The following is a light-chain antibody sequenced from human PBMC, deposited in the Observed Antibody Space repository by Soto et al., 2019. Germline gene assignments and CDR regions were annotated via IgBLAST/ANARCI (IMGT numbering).Light chain of an antibody. CDR2: AAS. Sequence: DIQLTQSPSFLSASVGDRVTITCRASQGISSYLAWYQQKPGKAPKLLIYAASTLQSGVPSRFSGSGSGTEFTLTISSLQPEDFATYYCQQLNSYSPWTFDQGTKVEIK. CDR1: QGISSY. CDR3: QQLNSYSPWT. V-gene: IGKV1-9*01. J-gene: IGKJ1*01.